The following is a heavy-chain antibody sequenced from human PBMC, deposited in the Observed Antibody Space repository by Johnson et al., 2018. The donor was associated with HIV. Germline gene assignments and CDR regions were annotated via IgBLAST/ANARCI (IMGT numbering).Heavy chain of an antibody. V-gene: IGHV3-30*19. CDR1: GFTFSTYG. J-gene: IGHJ3*02. CDR3: ARGRRPWELHGFNAFDI. D-gene: IGHD1-26*01. CDR2: ISYDASNK. Sequence: VQLVESGGGVVQPGRSLRLSCAASGFTFSTYGMHWVRQAPGKGLEWVAVISYDASNKYYADSVKGRFTISRDNSKNTLYLQMNSLRVEDTAVYHCARGRRPWELHGFNAFDIWGQGAMVTVSS.